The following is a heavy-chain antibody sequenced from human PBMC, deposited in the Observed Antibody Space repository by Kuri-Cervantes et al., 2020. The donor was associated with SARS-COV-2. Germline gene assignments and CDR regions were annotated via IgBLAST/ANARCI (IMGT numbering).Heavy chain of an antibody. V-gene: IGHV5-10-1*01. CDR3: ARLSTMIAGIDY. CDR2: IDPSDSYT. Sequence: KVSCKGSGYSFTSYWISWVRQMPGKGLEWMGRIDPSDSYTNYSPSFQGHVAISADKSISTAYLQWSSLKASDTAMYYCARLSTMIAGIDYWGQGTLVTVSS. J-gene: IGHJ4*02. CDR1: GYSFTSYW. D-gene: IGHD3-22*01.